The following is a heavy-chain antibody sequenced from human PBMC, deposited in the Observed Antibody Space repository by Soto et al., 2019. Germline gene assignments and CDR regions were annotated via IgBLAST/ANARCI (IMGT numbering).Heavy chain of an antibody. CDR1: GGTFSSYA. V-gene: IGHV1-69*06. CDR2: IIPIFGTA. J-gene: IGHJ3*02. CDR3: ASAIVVVVAATRGLDAFDI. D-gene: IGHD2-15*01. Sequence: QVQLVQSGAEVKKPGSSVKVSCKASGGTFSSYAISWVRQAPGQGLEWMGGIIPIFGTANYAQKFQGRVTITADKSTSTAYMELSSLRSDDTAVYYCASAIVVVVAATRGLDAFDIWGQGTMVTVSS.